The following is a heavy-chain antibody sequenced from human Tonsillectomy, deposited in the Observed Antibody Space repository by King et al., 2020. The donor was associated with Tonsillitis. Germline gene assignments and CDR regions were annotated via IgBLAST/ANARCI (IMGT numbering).Heavy chain of an antibody. Sequence: VQLVESGAEVKEPGASLKVSCKASGYIFTNYYMHWVRQAPGQRLEWMGLINPSGTGTGYAQNFQGRITMTRDMSTGTDYMELSSLRSDDTAGYYCAREGGSFRHFDLWGRGTLVAASS. D-gene: IGHD2/OR15-2a*01. CDR1: GYIFTNYY. J-gene: IGHJ2*01. CDR3: AREGGSFRHFDL. CDR2: INPSGTGT. V-gene: IGHV1-46*01.